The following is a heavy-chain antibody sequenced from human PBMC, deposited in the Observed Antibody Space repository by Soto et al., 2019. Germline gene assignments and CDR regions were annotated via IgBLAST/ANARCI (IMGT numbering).Heavy chain of an antibody. CDR2: IRSKTYGETT. J-gene: IGHJ4*02. CDR1: GFTFGDYG. Sequence: SLRLSCTTSGFTFGDYGISWVRQAPGKGLEWVGFIRSKTYGETTVYAASVKGRFIISRDNSKSIAYLQMNSLKTEDAALYYCSSRFCGSTTCYPYFESWGRGTLVTVSS. V-gene: IGHV3-49*04. D-gene: IGHD2-2*01. CDR3: SSRFCGSTTCYPYFES.